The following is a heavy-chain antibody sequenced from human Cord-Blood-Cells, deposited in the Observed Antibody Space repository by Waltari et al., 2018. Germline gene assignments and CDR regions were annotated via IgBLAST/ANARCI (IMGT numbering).Heavy chain of an antibody. J-gene: IGHJ4*02. CDR3: ARDGGSLFGLFGGY. Sequence: EVQLVESGGGLVKPGGSLRLSCAASGFTFSSYSMNWVRQAPGKGREWVSSVSSGSSYIYYADSVKGRYTISRDNAKSSLYLQMNSLRAEDTAVYYCARDGGSLFGLFGGYGGQGTLVTVSS. CDR1: GFTFSSYS. V-gene: IGHV3-21*01. D-gene: IGHD3-10*02. CDR2: VSSGSSYI.